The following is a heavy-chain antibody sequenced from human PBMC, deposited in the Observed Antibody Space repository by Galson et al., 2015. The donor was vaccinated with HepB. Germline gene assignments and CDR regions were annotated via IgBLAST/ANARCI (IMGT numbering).Heavy chain of an antibody. V-gene: IGHV3-21*01. D-gene: IGHD3-10*01. CDR1: GFTFSSYS. Sequence: SLRLSCAASGFTFSSYSMNWVRQAPGKGLEWVSSISSSSSYIYYADSVKGRFTISRDNAKNSLYLQMNSLRAEDTAVYYCAREGNFGPGVPDAFDIWGQGTMVTVSS. J-gene: IGHJ3*02. CDR2: ISSSSSYI. CDR3: AREGNFGPGVPDAFDI.